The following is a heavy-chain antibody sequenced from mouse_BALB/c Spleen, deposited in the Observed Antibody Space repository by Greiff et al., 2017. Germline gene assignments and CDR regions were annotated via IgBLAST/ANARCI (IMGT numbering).Heavy chain of an antibody. CDR3: ARIRYDDAMDY. CDR2: IYPGNGDT. J-gene: IGHJ4*01. Sequence: QVQLQQPGAELVKPGASVKMSCKASGYTFTSYNMHWVKQTPGQGLEWIGAIYPGNGDTSYNQKFKGKATLTADKSSSTAYMQLSSLTSEDSAVYYCARIRYDDAMDYWGQGTSVTVSS. D-gene: IGHD2-14*01. CDR1: GYTFTSYN. V-gene: IGHV1-12*01.